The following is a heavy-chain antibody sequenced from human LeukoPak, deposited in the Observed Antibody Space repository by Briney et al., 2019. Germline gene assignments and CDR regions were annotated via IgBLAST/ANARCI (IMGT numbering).Heavy chain of an antibody. CDR1: GGSISSYY. CDR3: ARPRYASGSYSVFDY. D-gene: IGHD3-10*01. Sequence: SETLSLTCTVSGGSISSYYWGWVRQPPGKGLEWIGSIYYSGTTYYNPSLKSRVTISVDTSKNQFSLKLRSATATDTAVYYCARPRYASGSYSVFDYWGQGTLVTVSS. V-gene: IGHV4-39*01. CDR2: IYYSGTT. J-gene: IGHJ4*02.